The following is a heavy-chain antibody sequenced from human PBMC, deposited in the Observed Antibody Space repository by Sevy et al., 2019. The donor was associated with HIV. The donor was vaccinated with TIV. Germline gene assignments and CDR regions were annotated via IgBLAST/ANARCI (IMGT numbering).Heavy chain of an antibody. D-gene: IGHD3-10*01. CDR3: ARDQVPGSGRYGMDV. CDR2: ISSSSSTI. Sequence: GGSLRLSCAASGFTFSSYSMNWVRQAPGKGLEWVSYISSSSSTIYYADSVKGRFTISRDNAKNSLYLHMNSLRAEDTAVYYCARDQVPGSGRYGMDVWGQGTTVTVSS. CDR1: GFTFSSYS. V-gene: IGHV3-48*01. J-gene: IGHJ6*02.